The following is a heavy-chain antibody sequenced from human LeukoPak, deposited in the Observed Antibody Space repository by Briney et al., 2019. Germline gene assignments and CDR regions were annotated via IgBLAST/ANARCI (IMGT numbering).Heavy chain of an antibody. CDR1: GGSISSSSYY. J-gene: IGHJ4*02. D-gene: IGHD5-12*01. CDR2: IYYSGST. V-gene: IGHV4-39*01. Sequence: SETLSLTCTVSGGSISSSSYYWGWIRQPPGKGLEWIGSIYYSGSTYYNPSLKSRVTISVDTSKNQFSLKLSSVTAADTAVYHCARQGGYDSLGFDYWGQGTLVTVSS. CDR3: ARQGGYDSLGFDY.